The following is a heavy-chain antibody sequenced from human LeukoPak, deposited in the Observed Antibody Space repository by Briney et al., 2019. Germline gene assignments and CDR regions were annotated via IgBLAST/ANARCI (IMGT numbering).Heavy chain of an antibody. Sequence: GGSLRLSCAASGFTFSSYAMHWVRQAPGKGLEWVAVISYDGSNKYYADSVKGRFTISRDNSKNTLYLQMNSLRAEDTAVYYCARGGNAATYWSQGTLVTVSS. D-gene: IGHD3-10*01. V-gene: IGHV3-30-3*01. CDR2: ISYDGSNK. J-gene: IGHJ4*02. CDR1: GFTFSSYA. CDR3: ARGGNAATY.